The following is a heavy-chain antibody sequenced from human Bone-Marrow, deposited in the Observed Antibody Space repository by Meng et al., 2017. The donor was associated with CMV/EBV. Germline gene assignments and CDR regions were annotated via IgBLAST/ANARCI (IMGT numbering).Heavy chain of an antibody. CDR3: ARENDAGYYFDY. D-gene: IGHD3-10*01. J-gene: IGHJ4*02. CDR2: IYHTERT. CDR1: GGSISRHY. Sequence: ESLKISCTVSGGSISRHYWSWIRQPPGKGLEWIGYIYHTERTNYNPSLKSRITISVDTSKNHFSLELRSVTAADTAVYYCARENDAGYYFDYWGQGTLVTVSS. V-gene: IGHV4-59*11.